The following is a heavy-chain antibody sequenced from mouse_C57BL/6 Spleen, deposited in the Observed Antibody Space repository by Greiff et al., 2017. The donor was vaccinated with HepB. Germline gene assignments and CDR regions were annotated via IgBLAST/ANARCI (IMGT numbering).Heavy chain of an antibody. D-gene: IGHD1-3*01. Sequence: VQLQQSGAELVKPGASVKISCKASGYAFSSYWMNWVKQRPGKGLEWIGQIYPGDGDTNYNGKFKGKATLTADKSSSTAYMQLSSLTSEDSAVYFCARQLSGDAMDYWGQGTSVTVSS. J-gene: IGHJ4*01. CDR3: ARQLSGDAMDY. CDR2: IYPGDGDT. V-gene: IGHV1-80*01. CDR1: GYAFSSYW.